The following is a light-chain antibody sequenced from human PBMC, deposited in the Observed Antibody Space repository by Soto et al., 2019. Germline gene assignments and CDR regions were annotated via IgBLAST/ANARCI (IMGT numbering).Light chain of an antibody. CDR2: GAS. CDR1: QSVSNNY. CDR3: QQYGSSCT. V-gene: IGKV3-20*01. J-gene: IGKJ1*01. Sequence: EIVMTQSPATLSLSPGERATLSCRASQSVSNNYLAWYQQKPGQAPRLLIYGASNRATGIPDRFSGSGSGTEFSLPISRLEPEDFAGYYCQQYGSSCTFGQGTKVDIK.